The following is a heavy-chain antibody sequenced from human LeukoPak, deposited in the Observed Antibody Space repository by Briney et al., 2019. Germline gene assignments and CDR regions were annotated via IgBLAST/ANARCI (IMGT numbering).Heavy chain of an antibody. CDR2: ISYDGSNK. D-gene: IGHD7-27*01. J-gene: IGHJ6*03. CDR1: GFTFSSYA. V-gene: IGHV3-30-3*01. CDR3: ARGITGDGGRDSYYYYMDV. Sequence: PGGSLRLSCAASGFTFSSYAMHWVRQAPGKGLEWVAVISYDGSNKYYADSVKGRFTISRDNSKNTLYLQMNSLRAEDTAVYYCARGITGDGGRDSYYYYMDVWGKGTTVTVSS.